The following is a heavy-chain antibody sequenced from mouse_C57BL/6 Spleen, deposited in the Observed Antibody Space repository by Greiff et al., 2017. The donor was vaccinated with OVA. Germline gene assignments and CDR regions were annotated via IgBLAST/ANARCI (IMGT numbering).Heavy chain of an antibody. Sequence: DVQLQESGGGLVKPGGSLKLSCAASGFTFSSYAMSWVRQTPEKRLEWVATISDGGSYTYYPDNVKGRFTISRDNAKNNLYLQMSHLKSEDTAMYYCARDRVTTRFAYWGQGTLVTVSA. CDR2: ISDGGSYT. CDR3: ARDRVTTRFAY. CDR1: GFTFSSYA. D-gene: IGHD2-2*01. J-gene: IGHJ3*01. V-gene: IGHV5-4*01.